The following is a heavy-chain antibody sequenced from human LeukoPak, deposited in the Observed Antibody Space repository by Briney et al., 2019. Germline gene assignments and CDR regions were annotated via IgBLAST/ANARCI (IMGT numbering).Heavy chain of an antibody. CDR2: ISRSAVTI. Sequence: GGSLRLSCAASGFTFGTYEMNWVRQAPGKGLGWVSSISRSAVTIYYADSVKSRFTISRDNAKNSMYLQMNSLRAEDTALYYCASLVGSSGYRQFDYWGQGTLVTVSS. V-gene: IGHV3-48*03. CDR3: ASLVGSSGYRQFDY. D-gene: IGHD3-22*01. CDR1: GFTFGTYE. J-gene: IGHJ4*02.